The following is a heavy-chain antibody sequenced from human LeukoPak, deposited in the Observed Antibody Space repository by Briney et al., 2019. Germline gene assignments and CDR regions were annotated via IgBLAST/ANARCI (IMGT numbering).Heavy chain of an antibody. D-gene: IGHD3-10*01. V-gene: IGHV1-3*01. Sequence: ASVKVSCKASGYTFTSYAMHWVRQAPGQGLEWMGWINAGNGNTKYSQKFQGRVTITRDTSASTAYMELSSLRSEDTAVYYCARDNHYGSGRSNTYYYYGMDVWGKGTTVTVSS. CDR1: GYTFTSYA. CDR3: ARDNHYGSGRSNTYYYYGMDV. J-gene: IGHJ6*04. CDR2: INAGNGNT.